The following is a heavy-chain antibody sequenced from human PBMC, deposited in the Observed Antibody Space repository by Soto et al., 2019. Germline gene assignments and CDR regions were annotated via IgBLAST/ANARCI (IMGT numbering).Heavy chain of an antibody. D-gene: IGHD3-10*01. CDR3: ARPYYGSGSQPYDY. CDR1: GFTFSDHY. CDR2: TRNKANSYTT. J-gene: IGHJ4*02. Sequence: GGSLRLSCAASGFTFSDHYMDWVRQAPGKGLEWVGRTRNKANSYTTEYAASVKGRFTISRDDSKNSLYLQMNSLKTEDTAVYYCARPYYGSGSQPYDYWGQGTLATVPQ. V-gene: IGHV3-72*01.